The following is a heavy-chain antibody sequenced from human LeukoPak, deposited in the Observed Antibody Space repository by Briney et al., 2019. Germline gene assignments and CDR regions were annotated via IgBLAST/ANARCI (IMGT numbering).Heavy chain of an antibody. CDR1: GYTFTSYG. CDR3: ARVPLAYCGGDCLLPVGVCYYYYMDV. V-gene: IGHV1-18*01. J-gene: IGHJ6*03. D-gene: IGHD2-21*02. Sequence: ASVKVSCKASGYTFTSYGISWVRQAPGQGLEWMGWISAYNGNTNYAQKLQGRVTMTTDTSTSTAYMELRSLRSDDTAVYYCARVPLAYCGGDCLLPVGVCYYYYMDVWGKGTTVTVSS. CDR2: ISAYNGNT.